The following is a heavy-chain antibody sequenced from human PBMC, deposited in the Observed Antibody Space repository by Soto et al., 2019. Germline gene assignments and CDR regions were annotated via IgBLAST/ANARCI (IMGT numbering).Heavy chain of an antibody. D-gene: IGHD3-3*01. CDR1: GGSISSSNW. V-gene: IGHV4-4*02. CDR3: ARVGVLWSGYAIHYYYYGMDV. CDR2: IYHSGST. J-gene: IGHJ6*02. Sequence: PSETLSLTCAVSGGSISSSNWWSWVRQPPGKGLEWIGEIYHSGSTNYNPSLKSRVTISVDKSKNQFSLKLSSVTAADTAVYYCARVGVLWSGYAIHYYYYGMDVWGQGTTGTVSS.